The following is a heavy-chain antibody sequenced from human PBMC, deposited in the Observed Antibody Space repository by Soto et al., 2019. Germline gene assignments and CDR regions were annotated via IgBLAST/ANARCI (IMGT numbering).Heavy chain of an antibody. Sequence: GGSLRLSCVVSASTFSSYSMNWVRQAPGKGLEWISYMSSSGTIIYADSVKGRFTISRDNAQNSLYLQMNSLRDEDTAVYYCAGYRDLVRYWGQGTPVTVSS. D-gene: IGHD3-9*01. CDR1: ASTFSSYS. CDR2: MSSSGTII. V-gene: IGHV3-48*02. J-gene: IGHJ4*02. CDR3: AGYRDLVRY.